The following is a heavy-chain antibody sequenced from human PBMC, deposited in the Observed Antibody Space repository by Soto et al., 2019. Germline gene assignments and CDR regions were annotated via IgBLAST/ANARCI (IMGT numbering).Heavy chain of an antibody. CDR2: ISGSGGRT. D-gene: IGHD3-10*01. V-gene: IGHV3-23*01. CDR1: GFTFSNYA. CDR3: AQDLPYYVSGSLSRVDY. J-gene: IGHJ4*02. Sequence: GGSLRLSCAASGFTFSNYAMSWVRQAPGKGLEWVSTISGSGGRTYYTDSVKGRFTISRDNSKNTLYLQMNSLRADDTAVYYCAQDLPYYVSGSLSRVDYWGQGTLVTVSS.